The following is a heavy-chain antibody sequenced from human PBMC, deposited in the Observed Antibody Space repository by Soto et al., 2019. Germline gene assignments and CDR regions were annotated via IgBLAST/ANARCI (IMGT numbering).Heavy chain of an antibody. CDR2: MYYTGST. CDR3: ARASNYYDSSGFSRNFDY. V-gene: IGHV4-39*01. D-gene: IGHD3-22*01. CDR1: GGSITSSNYY. J-gene: IGHJ4*02. Sequence: SATLSLTCTVSGGSITSSNYYWGWIRQPPGKGLEWIGTMYYTGSTYYNPSLRSRVTISIDTSKDQFSLKLNSVTAADTAVYYCARASNYYDSSGFSRNFDYWGQGTQVTVSS.